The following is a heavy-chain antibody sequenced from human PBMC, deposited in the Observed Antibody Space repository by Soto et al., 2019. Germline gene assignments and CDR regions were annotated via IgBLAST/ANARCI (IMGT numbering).Heavy chain of an antibody. J-gene: IGHJ4*02. Sequence: QVQLQESGPGLVKPSQTLSLRCTVSGGSIRSGGYYWTWIRQHPGKGLEWIGYTYYSGYTNYNPSLKSRVTISVDASKNQFSVKLSSVTAADTAVYYCARVLSTAAVDYWGQGTLVTVSS. V-gene: IGHV4-31*03. CDR1: GGSIRSGGYY. CDR2: TYYSGYT. CDR3: ARVLSTAAVDY. D-gene: IGHD6-13*01.